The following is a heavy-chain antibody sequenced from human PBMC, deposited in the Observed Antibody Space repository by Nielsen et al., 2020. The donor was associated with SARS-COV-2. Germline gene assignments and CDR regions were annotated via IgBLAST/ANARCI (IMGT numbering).Heavy chain of an antibody. Sequence: RQAPGKGLEWIGYIYYSGDTNFNPSLQSRVTISLDTSMNQFSLRLKSVTAADTAVYYCARGKYNWNYGKTIYYYYYMDVWGKGTTVTVSS. J-gene: IGHJ6*03. V-gene: IGHV4-59*01. D-gene: IGHD1-7*01. CDR2: IYYSGDT. CDR3: ARGKYNWNYGKTIYYYYYMDV.